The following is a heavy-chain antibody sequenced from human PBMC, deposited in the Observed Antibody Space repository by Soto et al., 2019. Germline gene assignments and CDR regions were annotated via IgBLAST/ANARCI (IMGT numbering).Heavy chain of an antibody. CDR1: GYSIRNGYY. CDR2: IYHSGST. Sequence: PSETLSLTCAVSGYSIRNGYYWGWIRQPPGKGLEWIGTIYHSGSTYYNPSLKSRVTASVDASENHFPLKLSSVTAADTAVYYCARVGPYCGGDCYSPPPWGQGTLVTVSS. CDR3: ARVGPYCGGDCYSPPP. D-gene: IGHD2-21*02. J-gene: IGHJ5*02. V-gene: IGHV4-38-2*01.